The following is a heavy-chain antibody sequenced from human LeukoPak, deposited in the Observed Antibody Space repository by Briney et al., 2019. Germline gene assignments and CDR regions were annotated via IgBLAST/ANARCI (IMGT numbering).Heavy chain of an antibody. J-gene: IGHJ4*02. V-gene: IGHV4-39*01. CDR1: GGSISSSSYY. CDR2: IYYSGST. D-gene: IGHD6-13*01. CDR3: ARQSLRYSRDSSYYFDY. Sequence: SETLSLTCTVSGGSISSSSYYWGWIRQPPGKGLEWIGSIYYSGSTYYNPSLKSRVTISVDTSKNQFSLKLSSVTAADTAVYYCARQSLRYSRDSSYYFDYWGQGTLVTVSS.